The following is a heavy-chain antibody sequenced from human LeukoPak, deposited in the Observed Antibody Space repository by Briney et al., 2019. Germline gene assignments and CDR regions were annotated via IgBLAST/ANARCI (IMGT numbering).Heavy chain of an antibody. Sequence: GGSLRLSCAASGFTFNTYSMNWFRQAPGRGLEWISYINSVGGTTFYADSVKGRFTISRDNANNALYLQMNSLRAEDAATYYCARSHMYGDYGEDIWGHGTVVAVSS. CDR3: ARSHMYGDYGEDI. V-gene: IGHV3-48*04. CDR2: INSVGGTT. J-gene: IGHJ3*02. D-gene: IGHD4-17*01. CDR1: GFTFNTYS.